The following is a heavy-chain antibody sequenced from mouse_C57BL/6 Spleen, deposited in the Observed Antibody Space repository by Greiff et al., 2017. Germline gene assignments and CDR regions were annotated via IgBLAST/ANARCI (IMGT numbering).Heavy chain of an antibody. D-gene: IGHD2-4*01. CDR2: IYPGSGNT. CDR3: AREDDYPYFDY. Sequence: QVQLQQSGPELVKPGASVKISCKASGYSFTSYYIHWVKQRPGQGLEWIGWIYPGSGNTKYNEKFKGKATLTADTSSSTAYMQLSSLTSEDSAVYYCAREDDYPYFDYWGQGTTRTVSS. J-gene: IGHJ2*01. V-gene: IGHV1-66*01. CDR1: GYSFTSYY.